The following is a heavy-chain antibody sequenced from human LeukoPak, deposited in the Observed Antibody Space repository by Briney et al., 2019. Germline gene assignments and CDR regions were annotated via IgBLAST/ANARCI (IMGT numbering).Heavy chain of an antibody. V-gene: IGHV4-39*01. CDR1: GGSISSSSYY. CDR3: ASSGSLTTADY. CDR2: IYYSGST. Sequence: SGNLSLTCTVSGGSISSSSYYWGWIRQPPGKGLERIGSIYYSGSTYYNPSLKSRVTISVDTSKNQFSLKLSSVTAADTAVYYCASSGSLTTADYWGQGTLVTVSS. D-gene: IGHD4/OR15-4a*01. J-gene: IGHJ4*02.